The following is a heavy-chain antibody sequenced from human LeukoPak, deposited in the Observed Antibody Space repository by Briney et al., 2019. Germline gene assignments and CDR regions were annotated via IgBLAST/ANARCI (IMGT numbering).Heavy chain of an antibody. J-gene: IGHJ4*02. Sequence: SETLSLTCTVSGVSIRNFYWSWIRQTPGKGLEWIGYVYNSGTNYNPSLKSRVTISMDTSKNQFSLNLNSVTAADTAVYYCARDYGGKFDYWGQGTLVTVSS. CDR3: ARDYGGKFDY. CDR1: GVSIRNFY. CDR2: VYNSGT. V-gene: IGHV4-59*01. D-gene: IGHD4-23*01.